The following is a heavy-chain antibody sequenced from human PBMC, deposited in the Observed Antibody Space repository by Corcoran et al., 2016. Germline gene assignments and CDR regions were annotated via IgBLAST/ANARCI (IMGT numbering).Heavy chain of an antibody. CDR2: ISAYNGNT. D-gene: IGHD3-3*01. Sequence: QVQLVQSGAEVKKPGASVKVSCKASGYTFTSYGISWVRQAPGQGLEWMGWISAYNGNTNYAQKLQGRVTMTTDTSTSTAYMGLRSLRSDDTAWYHCARFPKAITIFGVPTGWWFDPWGQGTLVTVSS. J-gene: IGHJ5*02. CDR1: GYTFTSYG. CDR3: ARFPKAITIFGVPTGWWFDP. V-gene: IGHV1-18*01.